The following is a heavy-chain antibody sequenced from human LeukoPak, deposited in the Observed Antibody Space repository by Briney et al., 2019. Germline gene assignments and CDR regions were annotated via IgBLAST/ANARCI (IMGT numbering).Heavy chain of an antibody. J-gene: IGHJ5*02. CDR3: GRDGTEAHLATDH. D-gene: IGHD1-26*01. CDR1: GFTFSSHD. V-gene: IGHV3-48*01. CDR2: ISRSSNTV. Sequence: QTGGSLRLSCAASGFTFSSHDFHWVRQAPGKGLEWVSYISRSSNTVYYIDSVKGRFTVSRDNAKNSLYLQMSNLRADDTAVYYCGRDGTEAHLATDHWGQGTLVTVSS.